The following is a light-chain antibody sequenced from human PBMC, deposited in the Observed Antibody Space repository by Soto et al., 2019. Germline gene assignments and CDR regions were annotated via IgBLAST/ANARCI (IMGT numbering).Light chain of an antibody. CDR1: QSINHW. CDR2: KAS. CDR3: QQYTSPPWT. Sequence: DIQMTQSPSTLSASVGDRVTITCRASQSINHWLAWYQHKPGKAPYLLIYKASNLESGVPSRFSGSGSGTEFTLTINSLQPDDFATYYCQQYTSPPWTFGQGTKVEIK. V-gene: IGKV1-5*03. J-gene: IGKJ1*01.